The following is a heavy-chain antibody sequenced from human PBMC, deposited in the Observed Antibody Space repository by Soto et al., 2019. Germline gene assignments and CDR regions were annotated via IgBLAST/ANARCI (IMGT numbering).Heavy chain of an antibody. CDR3: ARDRYYGSGSSPIPFDY. J-gene: IGHJ4*02. D-gene: IGHD3-10*01. CDR2: ISAYNGKT. V-gene: IGHV1-18*01. CDR1: GYTFTSYG. Sequence: QVPLVQSGAEVKKPGASVKVSCKASGYTFTSYGISWVRQAPGQGLEWLGWISAYNGKTNYAQKLQGRVTMTTDTSTSTAYMELRSLRSDDTAVYYCARDRYYGSGSSPIPFDYWCQGTLVTVSS.